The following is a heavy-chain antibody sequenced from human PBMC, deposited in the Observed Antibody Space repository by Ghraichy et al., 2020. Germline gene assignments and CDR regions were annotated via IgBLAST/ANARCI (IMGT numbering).Heavy chain of an antibody. J-gene: IGHJ6*02. CDR3: ARLLTQTYSSSWYLADFNPPYYYYGMDV. Sequence: GSLRLSCKGSGYSFTSYWIGWVRQMPGKGLEWMGIIYPGDSDTRYSPSFQGQVTISADKSISTAYLQWSSLKASDTAMYYCARLLTQTYSSSWYLADFNPPYYYYGMDVWGQGTTVTVSS. D-gene: IGHD6-13*01. V-gene: IGHV5-51*01. CDR2: IYPGDSDT. CDR1: GYSFTSYW.